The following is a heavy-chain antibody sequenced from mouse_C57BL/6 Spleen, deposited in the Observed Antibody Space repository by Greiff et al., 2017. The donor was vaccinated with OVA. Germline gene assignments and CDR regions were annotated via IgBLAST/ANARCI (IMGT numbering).Heavy chain of an antibody. CDR1: GFTFSDYY. CDR3: ARYPSYWYFDV. CDR2: INYDGSST. D-gene: IGHD2-10*02. V-gene: IGHV5-16*01. J-gene: IGHJ1*03. Sequence: DVQLVESEGGLVQPGSSMKLSCTASGFTFSDYYMAWVRQVPEKGLEWVANINYDGSSTYYLDSLKSRFIISRDNAKNILYLQMSSLKSEDTATYYCARYPSYWYFDVWGTGTTVTVSS.